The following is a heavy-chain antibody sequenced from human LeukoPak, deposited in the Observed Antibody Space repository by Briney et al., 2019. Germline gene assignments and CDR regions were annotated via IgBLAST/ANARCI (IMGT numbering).Heavy chain of an antibody. CDR2: ISAYNGNT. Sequence: ASVKVSCKASGYTFTSYGISWVRQAPGQGLEWMGWISAYNGNTIYAQKLQGRVTMTTDTSTSTAYMELRSLRSDDTAVYYCARDGSSSLGPSARLPRPFWHRFDPWGQGTLVTVSS. J-gene: IGHJ5*02. V-gene: IGHV1-18*01. CDR3: ARDGSSSLGPSARLPRPFWHRFDP. D-gene: IGHD6-6*01. CDR1: GYTFTSYG.